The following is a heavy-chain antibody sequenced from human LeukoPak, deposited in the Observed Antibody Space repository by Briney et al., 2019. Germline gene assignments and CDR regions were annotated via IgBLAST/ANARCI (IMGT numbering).Heavy chain of an antibody. J-gene: IGHJ4*02. CDR2: ISSSGSHT. Sequence: PGGSLRLSCAASGFTFSDYYMSWIRQAPGKGLEWVSYISSSGSHTNYADSVKGRFTISRDNAKNSLSLQVNSLRAHDTAVYYCARVGSIAAAGPPDYWGQGTLVTVSS. D-gene: IGHD6-13*01. CDR1: GFTFSDYY. CDR3: ARVGSIAAAGPPDY. V-gene: IGHV3-11*06.